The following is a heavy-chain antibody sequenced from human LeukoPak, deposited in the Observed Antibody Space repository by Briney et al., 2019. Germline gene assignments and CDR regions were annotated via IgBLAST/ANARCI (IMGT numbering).Heavy chain of an antibody. Sequence: SGGSLRLSCAASGFTFSSYAVHWVRQAPGKGLEWVAVISYDGSNKYYADSVKGRFTISRDNSKNTLYLQMNSLRAEDTAVYYCARAPGYSSGWYYFDYWGQGTLVTVSS. CDR2: ISYDGSNK. V-gene: IGHV3-30*04. J-gene: IGHJ4*02. CDR3: ARAPGYSSGWYYFDY. CDR1: GFTFSSYA. D-gene: IGHD6-19*01.